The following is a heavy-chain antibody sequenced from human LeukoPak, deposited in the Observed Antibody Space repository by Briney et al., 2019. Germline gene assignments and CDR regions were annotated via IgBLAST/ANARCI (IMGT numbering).Heavy chain of an antibody. D-gene: IGHD3-9*01. J-gene: IGHJ3*02. V-gene: IGHV3-9*01. CDR2: ISWNSGSI. CDR3: ARGGTLTGYTLPAFDI. CDR1: GFTFDDYA. Sequence: GRSLRLSCAASGFTFDDYAMRWVRQAPGKGLEWVSGISWNSGSIGYADSVKGRFTISRDNAKNSLYLQMNSLRAEDTALYYCARGGTLTGYTLPAFDIWGQGTMVTVSS.